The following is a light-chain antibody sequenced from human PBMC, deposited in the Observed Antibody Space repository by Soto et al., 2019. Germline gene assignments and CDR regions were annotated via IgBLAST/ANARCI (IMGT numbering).Light chain of an antibody. CDR2: DAS. V-gene: IGKV1-9*01. J-gene: IGKJ1*01. Sequence: IQLTHSPSSLSASVVYIVTITFRSSQGILSYLAWYQQKPGRAPKLLIYDASTLQSGVPSRFSGSGSGTEFTLTISSLQPDDFATYYCQQYNSYSKFGQGTKVDIK. CDR3: QQYNSYSK. CDR1: QGILSY.